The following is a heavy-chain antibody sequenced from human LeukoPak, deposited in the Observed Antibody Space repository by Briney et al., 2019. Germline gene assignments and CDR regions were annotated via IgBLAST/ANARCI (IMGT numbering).Heavy chain of an antibody. V-gene: IGHV4-4*07. J-gene: IGHJ4*02. CDR2: VHHSGTT. CDR3: ARDGLYNYGYSYFDY. Sequence: SETLSLTCTFSGGSISSYHWSWIRQPAGKGLEWIGRVHHSGTTNYNPSLKRRVSMSMDTSKNQLSLKLSSMTAAAAAVYYCARDGLYNYGYSYFDYWGQGTLVTVSS. D-gene: IGHD5-18*01. CDR1: GGSISSYH.